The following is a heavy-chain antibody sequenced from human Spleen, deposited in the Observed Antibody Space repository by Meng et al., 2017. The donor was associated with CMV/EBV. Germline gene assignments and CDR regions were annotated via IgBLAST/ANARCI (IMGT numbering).Heavy chain of an antibody. D-gene: IGHD2-15*01. J-gene: IGHJ3*02. CDR2: INPNNGDT. CDR1: GYIFTGYY. CDR3: ARDPHGGTGAFDI. Sequence: ASVKVSCKASGYIFTGYYMHWVRQAPGHGLEWMGWINPNNGDTYSAQRFQGRLTMTSDTSISTAYMELRRLTSDDTAVYYCARDPHGGTGAFDIWGQGTMVTVSS. V-gene: IGHV1-2*02.